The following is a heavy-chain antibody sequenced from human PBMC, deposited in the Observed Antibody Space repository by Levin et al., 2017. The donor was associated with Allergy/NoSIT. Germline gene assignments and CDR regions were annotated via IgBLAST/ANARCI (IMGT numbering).Heavy chain of an antibody. CDR2: VSARGAST. Sequence: PAGGSLRLSCAASGFTFSDYAMSWVRQAPGKGLGWVADVSARGASTFYADSVKGRFTISRDNSKNILHLQMNSLRVEDTAVYYCARGGVDDFWSGYYSDFWGQGTPVTVSS. D-gene: IGHD3-3*01. V-gene: IGHV3-23*01. CDR1: GFTFSDYA. CDR3: ARGGVDDFWSGYYSDF. J-gene: IGHJ4*02.